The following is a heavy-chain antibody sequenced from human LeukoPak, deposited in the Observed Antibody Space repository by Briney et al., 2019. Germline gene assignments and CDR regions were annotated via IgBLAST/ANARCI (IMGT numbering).Heavy chain of an antibody. J-gene: IGHJ4*01. CDR1: GYTLTELS. D-gene: IGHD6-19*01. CDR2: FDPEDGET. Sequence: GASVKVSCKVSGYTLTELSMHWVRQAPGKGLEWMGGFDPEDGETIYAQKFQGRVTMTEDTSTDTAYMELSSLRSEDTAVYYCATDGYSGGWSFDYWGQEPWSPSPQ. V-gene: IGHV1-24*01. CDR3: ATDGYSGGWSFDY.